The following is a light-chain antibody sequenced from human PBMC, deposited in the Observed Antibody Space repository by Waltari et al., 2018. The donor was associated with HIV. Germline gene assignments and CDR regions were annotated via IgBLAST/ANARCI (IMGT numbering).Light chain of an antibody. J-gene: IGLJ2*01. V-gene: IGLV2-8*01. CDR1: SSDIGLYNF. CDR3: FSYAGNNFLL. CDR2: DVS. Sequence: QSALTQPPSASGSPGQSVTISCAGTSSDIGLYNFVSWYQHHPGKAPKLIISDVSRRPSGGPDRFSGSKSGHTASLTVSGLQADDEATYYCFSYAGNNFLLFGGGTKLTVL.